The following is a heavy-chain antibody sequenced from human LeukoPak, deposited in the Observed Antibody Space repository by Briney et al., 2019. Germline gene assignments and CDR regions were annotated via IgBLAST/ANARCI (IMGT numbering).Heavy chain of an antibody. CDR3: AKDLGATGFDY. CDR2: IRGKAYGATT. D-gene: IGHD1-26*01. CDR1: GFTFGGYS. V-gene: IGHV3-49*04. J-gene: IGHJ4*02. Sequence: GGSLRLSCSTSGFTFGGYSMSWVRQAPGKGLEWVGFIRGKAYGATTEYAASVKGRFTISRDDSKSIAYLQMNSLKTEDTAVYYCAKDLGATGFDYWGQGTLVTVSS.